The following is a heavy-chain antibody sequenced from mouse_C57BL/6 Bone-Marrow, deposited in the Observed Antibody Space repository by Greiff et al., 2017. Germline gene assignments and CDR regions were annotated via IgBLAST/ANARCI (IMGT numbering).Heavy chain of an antibody. CDR3: ARVLYYGLDY. J-gene: IGHJ2*01. D-gene: IGHD1-1*01. V-gene: IGHV5-4*01. Sequence: EVHLVESGGGLVKPGGSLKLSCAASGFTFSSYAMYWVRQTPEKRLEWVATISDGGSYTYYPDNVKGRFTISRDNAKNNLYLQMSHLTSEDTAMYYCARVLYYGLDYWGQGTTLTVSA. CDR2: ISDGGSYT. CDR1: GFTFSSYA.